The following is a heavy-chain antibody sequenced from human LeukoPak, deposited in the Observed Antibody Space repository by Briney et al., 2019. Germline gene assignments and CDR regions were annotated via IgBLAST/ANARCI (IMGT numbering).Heavy chain of an antibody. D-gene: IGHD2-15*01. J-gene: IGHJ3*02. CDR3: ARDRGGYCSGGSCPDAFDI. V-gene: IGHV3-53*05. CDR1: GFTVSSNY. CDR2: IYRGGTT. Sequence: GGSLRLSCAASGFTVSSNYMTWVRQAPGKGLQWVSVIYRGGTTYYADSVKGRFTISRDTSKNTLYLQLNSLRAADTAVYYCARDRGGYCSGGSCPDAFDIWGQGTMVTVSS.